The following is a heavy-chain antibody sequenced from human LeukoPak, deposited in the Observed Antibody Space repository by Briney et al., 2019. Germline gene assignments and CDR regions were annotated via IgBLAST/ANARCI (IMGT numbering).Heavy chain of an antibody. V-gene: IGHV3-30*02. Sequence: GGSLRLSCVASGFTFSNYGMYWVRQAPGKGLEWVAFIRYDGSNKYHADSVKGRFTISRDNSKKSLYLQMNSLRPEDTALYHCAKSRAPTADPDAFDVWGQGTMVTVSS. CDR2: IRYDGSNK. CDR3: AKSRAPTADPDAFDV. D-gene: IGHD1-14*01. J-gene: IGHJ3*01. CDR1: GFTFSNYG.